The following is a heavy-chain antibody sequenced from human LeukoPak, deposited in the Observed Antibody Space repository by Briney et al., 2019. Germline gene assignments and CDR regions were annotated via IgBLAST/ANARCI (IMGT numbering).Heavy chain of an antibody. CDR1: GFTFSSSW. Sequence: GGSLRLSCVASGFTFSSSWMTWVRQAPGKGLEWVASIREDGSQKTAVDSVRGRFTISRDNAKNSVYLQMDSLRAEDTAAYYCARGPTNGQAFDYWGQGTLVSVSS. CDR2: IREDGSQK. J-gene: IGHJ4*02. CDR3: ARGPTNGQAFDY. V-gene: IGHV3-7*01. D-gene: IGHD2-8*01.